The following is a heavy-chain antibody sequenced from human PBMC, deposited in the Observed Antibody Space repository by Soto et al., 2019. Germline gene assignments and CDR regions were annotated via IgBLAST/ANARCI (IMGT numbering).Heavy chain of an antibody. V-gene: IGHV4-4*07. CDR2: VYSSGRT. CDR1: GVSIINNY. Sequence: QVQLQESGPGLVKPSETLSLTCAVSGVSIINNYWTWIRQPAGKGLEWLGRVYSSGRTTYNPPLKRRLTMSVGTSKNQFSLHLTSVTAADTAVYYCARREDTFDFWGQGMLVTVSS. CDR3: ARREDTFDF. J-gene: IGHJ4*02.